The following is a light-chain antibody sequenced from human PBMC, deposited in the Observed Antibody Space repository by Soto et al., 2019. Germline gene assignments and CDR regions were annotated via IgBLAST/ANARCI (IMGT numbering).Light chain of an antibody. CDR3: QQCNSYSRT. Sequence: DVQMTQSPSTLSASVGDRGTIACRASQSVSTWVAWYQQKPGKAPKILIHDASNLKSGVPSRFSGSGSGTGFTLTINSLQPDDFATYYCQQCNSYSRTFGQGTTGDIK. V-gene: IGKV1-5*01. CDR2: DAS. J-gene: IGKJ1*01. CDR1: QSVSTW.